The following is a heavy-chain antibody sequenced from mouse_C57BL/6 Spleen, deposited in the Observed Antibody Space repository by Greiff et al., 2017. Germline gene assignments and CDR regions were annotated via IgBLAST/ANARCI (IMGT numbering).Heavy chain of an antibody. CDR3: ARGDYYGSSLYFDY. J-gene: IGHJ2*01. Sequence: VQLQQSGPELVKPGASVKISCKASGYTFTDYYMNWVKQSHGKSLEWIGDINPNNGGTSYNQKFKGKATLTVDKSSSTAYMELRSLTSEDSAVYYGARGDYYGSSLYFDYWGQGTTLTVSS. V-gene: IGHV1-26*01. D-gene: IGHD1-1*01. CDR1: GYTFTDYY. CDR2: INPNNGGT.